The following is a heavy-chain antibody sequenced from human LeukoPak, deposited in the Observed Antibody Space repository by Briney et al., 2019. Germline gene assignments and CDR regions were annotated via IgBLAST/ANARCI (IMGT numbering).Heavy chain of an antibody. CDR3: ARGCGGNPPTLDY. Sequence: SSETLSLTCTVSGGSISSYYWSWIRQPPGKGLEWIGYIYYSGSTNYNPSLKSRVTISVDTSKNQFSLKLSSVTAADTAVYYCARGCGGNPPTLDYWGQGTLVTVSS. V-gene: IGHV4-59*01. CDR1: GGSISSYY. CDR2: IYYSGST. J-gene: IGHJ4*02. D-gene: IGHD4-23*01.